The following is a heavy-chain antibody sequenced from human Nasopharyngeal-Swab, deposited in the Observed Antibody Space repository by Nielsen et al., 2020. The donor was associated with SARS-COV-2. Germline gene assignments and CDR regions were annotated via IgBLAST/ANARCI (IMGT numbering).Heavy chain of an antibody. CDR2: IYYSGST. CDR1: GGSVSSGSYY. Sequence: SETLSLTCTVSGGSVSSGSYYWSWIRQPPGKGLEWIGYIYYSGSTNYNPSLKSRVTISVDTSKNQFSLKLSSVTAADTAVYYCARDRSYYYDSSGYYYVWFDPWGQGTLVTVSS. CDR3: ARDRSYYYDSSGYYYVWFDP. J-gene: IGHJ5*02. V-gene: IGHV4-61*01. D-gene: IGHD3-22*01.